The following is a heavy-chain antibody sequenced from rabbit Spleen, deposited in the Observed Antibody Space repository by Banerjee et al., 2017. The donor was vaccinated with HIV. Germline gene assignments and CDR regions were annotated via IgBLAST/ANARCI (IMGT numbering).Heavy chain of an antibody. D-gene: IGHD7-1*01. CDR3: ARETWGSTGNYGL. CDR2: IYGDSRGST. CDR1: GFSFSGNDY. Sequence: QSLEESGGGLVQPEGSLTLTCKASGFSFSGNDYMCWVRQAPGKGLEWIACIYGDSRGSTYYASWAKGRFTISKTSSTTVTLQMTSLTAADTATYFCARETWGSTGNYGLWGPGTLVTVS. V-gene: IGHV1S40*01. J-gene: IGHJ4*01.